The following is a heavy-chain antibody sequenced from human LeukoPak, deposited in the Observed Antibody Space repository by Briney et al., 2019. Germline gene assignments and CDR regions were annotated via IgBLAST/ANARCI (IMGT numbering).Heavy chain of an antibody. D-gene: IGHD3-16*02. Sequence: PSETLSLTCTVSGGSISPYYWSWIRQPPGKGLEWIGYIYYSGSTNYNPSLKSRVSMSVDTSKNQFSLKLSSVTAADTAVYYCARGVITHLQYWGQGTLVTVSS. J-gene: IGHJ4*02. CDR2: IYYSGST. CDR1: GGSISPYY. V-gene: IGHV4-59*12. CDR3: ARGVITHLQY.